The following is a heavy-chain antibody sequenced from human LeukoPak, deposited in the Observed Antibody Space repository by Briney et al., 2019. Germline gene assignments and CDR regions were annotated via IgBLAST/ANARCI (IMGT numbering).Heavy chain of an antibody. Sequence: PGGSLRLSCAASGFTFSTYSMNWVRQAPGKGLEWVSSIIYSSNYIYYADSVKGRFTISRDDAKNSLYLQMNSLRAEDTAVYYCAREGYCASSSCHFDNWGQGALVTVSS. V-gene: IGHV3-21*01. CDR1: GFTFSTYS. D-gene: IGHD2-2*01. CDR2: IIYSSNYI. J-gene: IGHJ4*02. CDR3: AREGYCASSSCHFDN.